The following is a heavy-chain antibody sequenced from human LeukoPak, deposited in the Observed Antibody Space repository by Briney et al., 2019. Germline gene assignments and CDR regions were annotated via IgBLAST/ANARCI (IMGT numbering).Heavy chain of an antibody. D-gene: IGHD6-19*01. CDR3: ARRHSSGWPNFDY. CDR1: GFTFSSYW. CDR2: INQDGSEK. V-gene: IGHV3-7*01. Sequence: PGGSLRLSCAASGFTFSSYWMSWVRQAPGKGLEWVANINQDGSEKYYVDSVKGRFTISRDNAKNSLFLQMNSLRAEDTAVYYCARRHSSGWPNFDYWGQGTLVTVSS. J-gene: IGHJ4*02.